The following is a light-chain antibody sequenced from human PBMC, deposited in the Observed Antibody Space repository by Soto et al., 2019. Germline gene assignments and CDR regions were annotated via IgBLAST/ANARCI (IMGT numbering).Light chain of an antibody. Sequence: EIVMTQPPATPSVSPGERATLSCRASQSFSSHLAFYQQKPGQAPRLLIYGASTRATGIPARFSGSGSGTEFTLTISSLQSEDFAVYYCQQYNNWPPLTFGGGTKVDI. CDR2: GAS. J-gene: IGKJ4*01. V-gene: IGKV3-15*01. CDR3: QQYNNWPPLT. CDR1: QSFSSH.